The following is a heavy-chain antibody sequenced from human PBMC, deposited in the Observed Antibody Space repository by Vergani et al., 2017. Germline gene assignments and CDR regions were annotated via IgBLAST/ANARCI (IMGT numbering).Heavy chain of an antibody. CDR3: AREDVVVTAVGYYYYGMDV. CDR2: ISSSSSTI. CDR1: GFTFSSYS. Sequence: EVQLVESGGGLVQPGGSLRLSCAASGFTFSSYSMNWVRQAPGKGLEWVSYISSSSSTIYYADSVKGRFTISRDNAKNSLYLQMNSLRAEDTAVYYCAREDVVVTAVGYYYYGMDVWGQGTTVTVSS. D-gene: IGHD2-21*02. J-gene: IGHJ6*02. V-gene: IGHV3-48*01.